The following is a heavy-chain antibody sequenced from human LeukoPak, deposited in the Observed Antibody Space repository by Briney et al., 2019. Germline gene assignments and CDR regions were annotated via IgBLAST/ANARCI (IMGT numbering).Heavy chain of an antibody. CDR2: IIPSGGGT. CDR3: ARGCIRGGCFDS. Sequence: GASVKVSCKASGYTFNSQHIHWVRQAPGQGVEWMGIIIPSGGGTNYAQKFQGRVTMTRDTSPSTVYLEMNSLRSDDTAVYYCARGCIRGGCFDSWGRGTLVIVSS. J-gene: IGHJ5*01. D-gene: IGHD5/OR15-5a*01. V-gene: IGHV1-46*02. CDR1: GYTFNSQH.